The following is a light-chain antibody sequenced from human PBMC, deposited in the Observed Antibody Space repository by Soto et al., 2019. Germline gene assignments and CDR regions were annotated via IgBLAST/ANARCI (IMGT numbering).Light chain of an antibody. Sequence: DIQMTQYPSTLSASVGDRVTITCRASQSISSWLAWYQQKPGKAPKLLIYDASSLESEVPSRFSGSGSGTEFTLTISSLQPDDFSTYYCQQYNSYSPYTFGQGTKLEIK. J-gene: IGKJ2*01. CDR2: DAS. CDR1: QSISSW. V-gene: IGKV1-5*01. CDR3: QQYNSYSPYT.